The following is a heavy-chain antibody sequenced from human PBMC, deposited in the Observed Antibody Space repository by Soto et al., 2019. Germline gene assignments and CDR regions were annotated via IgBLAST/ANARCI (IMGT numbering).Heavy chain of an antibody. J-gene: IGHJ4*02. D-gene: IGHD4-17*01. Sequence: EVQLLESGGGSVQPGGSLRLSCAASGFSFGSYAMTWVRQAPGKGLEWVSSIGGYGHTTHYAEFVQGQFTISRDDSEKTVDLQMNSLRVEDTAVYYCVKGGPTVIYFDHWGQGRLVSVSS. CDR2: IGGYGHTT. V-gene: IGHV3-23*01. CDR3: VKGGPTVIYFDH. CDR1: GFSFGSYA.